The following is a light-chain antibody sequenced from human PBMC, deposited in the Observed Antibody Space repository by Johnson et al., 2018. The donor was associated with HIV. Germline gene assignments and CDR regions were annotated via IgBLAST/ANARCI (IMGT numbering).Light chain of an antibody. Sequence: QSVLTQPPSVSAAPGQKVTISCSGSSSNIGNNYVSWYQQLPGTAPKLLIYDNYKRPSGIPDRFSGSKSGTSATLDITGLQTGDEADYYCGTWDSSLSAVPFGTGTKVTVL. CDR3: GTWDSSLSAVP. V-gene: IGLV1-51*01. CDR1: SSNIGNNY. J-gene: IGLJ1*01. CDR2: DNY.